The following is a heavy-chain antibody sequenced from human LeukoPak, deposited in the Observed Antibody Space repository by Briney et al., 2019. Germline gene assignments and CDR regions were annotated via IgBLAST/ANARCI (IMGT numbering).Heavy chain of an antibody. CDR2: ISGSGGST. CDR1: GFSFSNYA. CDR3: AKDLTGDHTPYYFDY. D-gene: IGHD7-27*01. V-gene: IGHV3-23*01. Sequence: PGGSLRLSCAASGFSFSNYAMSWVRQAPGKGLEWASAISGSGGSTYYADSVKGRFTISRDNSKNTLYLQMNSLRAEDTAVYYCAKDLTGDHTPYYFDYWGQGTLVTVSS. J-gene: IGHJ4*02.